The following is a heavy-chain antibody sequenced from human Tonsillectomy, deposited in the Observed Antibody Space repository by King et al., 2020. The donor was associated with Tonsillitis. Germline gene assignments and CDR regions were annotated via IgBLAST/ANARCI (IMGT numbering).Heavy chain of an antibody. D-gene: IGHD6-6*01. Sequence: DVQLVQSGAEVKKPGESLKISCKGSGDSFTSYWIAWVRQMPGKGLEWMGIIYPSDSDTRYSPSFQGQVTISADKSISTAYLQWSSLKASDTAIYYCASWGLDSSSSHPIFNVQPFDYWGQGTLVTVSS. CDR3: ASWGLDSSSSHPIFNVQPFDY. CDR1: GDSFTSYW. V-gene: IGHV5-51*01. CDR2: IYPSDSDT. J-gene: IGHJ4*02.